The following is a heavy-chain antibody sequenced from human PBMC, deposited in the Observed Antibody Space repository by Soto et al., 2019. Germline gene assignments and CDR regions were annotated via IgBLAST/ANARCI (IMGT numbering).Heavy chain of an antibody. CDR3: ARDMYYYESSGYY. CDR1: GFIVSSNY. CDR2: IYSGGST. J-gene: IGHJ4*02. Sequence: GGSLRLSCAASGFIVSSNYMSWVRQAPGKGLEWVSVIYSGGSTYYADSVKGRFTISRDNSKNTLYLQMNSLRAEDTAVYYCARDMYYYESSGYYWGQGTLVTVSS. V-gene: IGHV3-53*01. D-gene: IGHD3-22*01.